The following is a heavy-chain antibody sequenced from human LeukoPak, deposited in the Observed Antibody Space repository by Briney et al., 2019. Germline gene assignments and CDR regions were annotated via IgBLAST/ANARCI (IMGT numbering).Heavy chain of an antibody. Sequence: SETLSLTCTVSGGSISSYYWSWIRQPPGKGLEWIGYIYYSGSTNYNPSLKSRVTISVDTSKNQFSLKLCSVTAADTAVYYCARVHYDFWSGYFAWFDPWGQGTLVTVSS. D-gene: IGHD3-3*01. CDR2: IYYSGST. CDR3: ARVHYDFWSGYFAWFDP. CDR1: GGSISSYY. V-gene: IGHV4-59*01. J-gene: IGHJ5*02.